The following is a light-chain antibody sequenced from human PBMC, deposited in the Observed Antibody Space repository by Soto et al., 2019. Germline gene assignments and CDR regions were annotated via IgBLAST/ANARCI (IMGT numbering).Light chain of an antibody. CDR2: AAS. CDR1: QGISSY. J-gene: IGKJ4*01. CDR3: QQYYSYPHT. V-gene: IGKV1-8*01. Sequence: AIRMTQSPSSFSASTGDRVTITCRASQGISSYLAWYQQKPGKAPKLLIYAASTLQSGVPSRFSGSGSGTDFTLTISCLQSEDFATYYCQQYYSYPHTFXGGTKVDIK.